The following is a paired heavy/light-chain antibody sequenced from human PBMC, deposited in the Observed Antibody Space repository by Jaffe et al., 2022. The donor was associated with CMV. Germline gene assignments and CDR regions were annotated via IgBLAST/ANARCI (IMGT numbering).Light chain of an antibody. CDR1: SSDVGGYNY. Sequence: QSALTQPPSASGSPGQSVTISCTGTSSDVGGYNYLSWYQQFPGKAPKLIIYDVTKRPSGVPDRFSASKSGNTASLTVSGLQAEDEAEYYCSSYAGSRGLVFGGGTKVSVL. CDR3: SSYAGSRGLV. J-gene: IGLJ2*01. CDR2: DVT. V-gene: IGLV2-8*01.
Heavy chain of an antibody. D-gene: IGHD5-18*01. J-gene: IGHJ6*02. CDR1: GLSFTNAW. CDR2: IKSKSDAETR. V-gene: IGHV3-15*01. CDR3: TTASPGYLADTGMRGHYYYGMDV. Sequence: EVQLVESGGGLVNPGGSLRLSCSASGLSFTNAWMSWVRQSPGKGLEWVARIKSKSDAETRDYAAPVKRRFTISRDDSKGTVYLQVNSLTIEDTGIYYCTTASPGYLADTGMRGHYYYGMDVWGQGTTVTVSS.